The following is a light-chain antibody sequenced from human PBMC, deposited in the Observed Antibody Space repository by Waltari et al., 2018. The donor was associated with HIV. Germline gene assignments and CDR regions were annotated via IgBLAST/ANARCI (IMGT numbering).Light chain of an antibody. V-gene: IGLV2-23*02. CDR3: CSYAGTGTYV. CDR2: AVT. J-gene: IGLJ1*01. Sequence: QSALTQPASVSGSPGQSITISCTATTSDVATYNLVHWYQQHPGKAPKAMIYAVTKRPSGVSNRFSGSKSDNTASLTISGLQAEDEADYYCCSYAGTGTYVFGTGTKVTVL. CDR1: TSDVATYNL.